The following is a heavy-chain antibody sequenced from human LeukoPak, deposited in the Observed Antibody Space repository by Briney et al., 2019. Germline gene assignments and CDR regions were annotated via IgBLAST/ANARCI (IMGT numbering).Heavy chain of an antibody. CDR2: ISYDGSNK. CDR3: ARDLIVGATTLSAGAEYFQH. D-gene: IGHD1-26*01. CDR1: GFTFSSYA. V-gene: IGHV3-30-3*01. Sequence: GGSLRLSCAASGFTFSSYAMHWVRQAPGKGLEWVAVISYDGSNKYYADPVKGRFTISRDNSKNTLYLQMNSLRAEDTAVYYCARDLIVGATTLSAGAEYFQHWGQGTLVTVSS. J-gene: IGHJ1*01.